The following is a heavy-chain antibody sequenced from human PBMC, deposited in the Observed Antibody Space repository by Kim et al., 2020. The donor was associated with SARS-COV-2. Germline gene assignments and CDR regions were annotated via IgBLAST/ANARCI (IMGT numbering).Heavy chain of an antibody. CDR2: ISYDGSNK. V-gene: IGHV3-30*04. CDR1: GFTFSSYA. Sequence: GGSLRLSCAASGFTFSSYAMHWVRQAPGKGLEWVAVISYDGSNKYYADSVKGRFTISRDNSKNTLYLQMNSLRAEDTAVYYCARDRIAAAGTWSGMDVWGQGTTVTVSS. D-gene: IGHD6-13*01. J-gene: IGHJ6*02. CDR3: ARDRIAAAGTWSGMDV.